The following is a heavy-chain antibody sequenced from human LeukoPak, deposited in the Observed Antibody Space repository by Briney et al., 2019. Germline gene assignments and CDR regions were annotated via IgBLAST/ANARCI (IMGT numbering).Heavy chain of an antibody. CDR1: GFTFSTYN. CDR2: ISSSSSYT. J-gene: IGHJ4*02. Sequence: GGSLRLSCAASGFTFSTYNMNWVRQAPGKGLEWVSSISSSSSYTYYADSMKGGVTISRDNTKNSLYLQMNSLRAEDTAVYYCARSVGGPYHFAYWGQGTLVTVSS. D-gene: IGHD1-26*01. V-gene: IGHV3-21*01. CDR3: ARSVGGPYHFAY.